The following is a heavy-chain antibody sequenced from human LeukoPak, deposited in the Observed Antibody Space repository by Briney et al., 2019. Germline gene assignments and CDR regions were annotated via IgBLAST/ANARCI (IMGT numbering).Heavy chain of an antibody. D-gene: IGHD4-17*01. Sequence: GGSLRLSCAACGFTVSSNYMSWVRQAPGKGLEWVSVIYSGGSTYYADSVKGRFTISRDNSKNTLYLQMNSLRAEDTTVYYCARLSGDYFDYWGQGTLVTVSS. J-gene: IGHJ4*02. CDR3: ARLSGDYFDY. CDR1: GFTVSSNY. V-gene: IGHV3-53*01. CDR2: IYSGGST.